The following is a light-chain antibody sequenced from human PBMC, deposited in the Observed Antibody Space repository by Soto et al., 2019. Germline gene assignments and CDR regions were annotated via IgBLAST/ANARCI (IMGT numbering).Light chain of an antibody. J-gene: IGLJ3*02. Sequence: QSALTQPASMSGSPGQSITISCTGTSSDVGSYNLVSWYQHHPGKAPKLMIYEGSKRPSGVSNRFSGSKSGNTASLTISGLQAEDEADYYCCSYAGNNTVVFGGGTKLTVL. CDR2: EGS. V-gene: IGLV2-23*01. CDR3: CSYAGNNTVV. CDR1: SSDVGSYNL.